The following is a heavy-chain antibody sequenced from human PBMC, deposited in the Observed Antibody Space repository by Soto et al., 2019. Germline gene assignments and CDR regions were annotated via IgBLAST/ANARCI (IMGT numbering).Heavy chain of an antibody. CDR3: ARDLALTYYYDSSGYYGGMDV. V-gene: IGHV4-61*08. D-gene: IGHD3-22*01. CDR1: GGSISSGDYY. CDR2: IYYSGST. Sequence: PSETLSLTCTVSGGSISSGDYYWSWIRQPPGKGLEWIGYIYYSGSTNYNPSLKSRVTISVDTSKNQFSLKLSSVTAADTAVYYCARDLALTYYYDSSGYYGGMDVWGQGTTVTVSS. J-gene: IGHJ6*02.